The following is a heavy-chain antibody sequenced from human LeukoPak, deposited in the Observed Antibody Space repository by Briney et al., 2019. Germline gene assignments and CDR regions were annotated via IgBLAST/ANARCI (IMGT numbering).Heavy chain of an antibody. CDR3: AKGANYDSSGYFTH. CDR1: GFTFDDYA. Sequence: GRSLRLSCAASGFTFDDYAMHWVRQAPGKGLEWVSGISWNSGSIGYADSVQGRFTISRDNAKNSLYLQMNSLRAEDTALYYCAKGANYDSSGYFTHWGQGTLVTVSS. CDR2: ISWNSGSI. J-gene: IGHJ4*02. D-gene: IGHD3-22*01. V-gene: IGHV3-9*01.